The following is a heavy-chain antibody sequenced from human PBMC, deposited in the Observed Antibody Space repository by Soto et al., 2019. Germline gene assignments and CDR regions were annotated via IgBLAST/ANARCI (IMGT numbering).Heavy chain of an antibody. J-gene: IGHJ4*02. D-gene: IGHD2-15*01. V-gene: IGHV3-33*01. CDR3: ARDGYCSGGSCYSVPVFDY. CDR2: IWYDGSNK. Sequence: QVQLVESGGGVVQPGRSLRLSCAASGFTFSSYGMHWVRQAPGKGLEWVAVIWYDGSNKYYADSVEGRFTISRDNSKNTLYLQMNSRRAEDTAVYYCARDGYCSGGSCYSVPVFDYWGQGTLVTVSS. CDR1: GFTFSSYG.